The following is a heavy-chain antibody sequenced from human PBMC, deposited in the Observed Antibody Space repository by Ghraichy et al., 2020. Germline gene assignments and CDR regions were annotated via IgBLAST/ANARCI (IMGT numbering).Heavy chain of an antibody. Sequence: GGSLRLSCAASGFTFSSYSMNWVRQAPGKGLDWVSSISSSSSYIYYADSVKGRFTISRDNAKNSLYLQMNSLRAEDTAVYHCARSFSITAHWGQGTLVTVSS. CDR2: ISSSSSYI. D-gene: IGHD3-10*01. J-gene: IGHJ4*02. CDR3: ARSFSITAH. CDR1: GFTFSSYS. V-gene: IGHV3-21*01.